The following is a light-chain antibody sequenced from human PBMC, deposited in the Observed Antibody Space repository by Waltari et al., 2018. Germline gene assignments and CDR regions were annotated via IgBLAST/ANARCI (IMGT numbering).Light chain of an antibody. J-gene: IGLJ3*02. V-gene: IGLV2-11*01. Sequence: QSALTQPRSVSGSPGSSATISCPGTSRDVGGHNYVAWYQQHPGKAPKLVIYDVSNRPSGVPDRFSGSKSGNTASLPISGLQAEDEADYYCCSYAYTYWVFGGGTKLTVL. CDR2: DVS. CDR3: CSYAYTYWV. CDR1: SRDVGGHNY.